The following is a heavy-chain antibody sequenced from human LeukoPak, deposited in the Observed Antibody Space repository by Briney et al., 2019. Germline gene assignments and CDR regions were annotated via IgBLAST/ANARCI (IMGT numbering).Heavy chain of an antibody. D-gene: IGHD3-22*01. CDR2: INANNGAT. J-gene: IGHJ4*02. CDR1: GYTFTGHY. CDR3: ARDQNYYDTNTYYGIDC. V-gene: IGHV1-2*02. Sequence: ASVKVSCKTSGYTFTGHYIHWVRQAPGQGLERMGWINANNGATHCAQKFQDRVTMTRDTSISTAYMELSRLTSDDTAVYYCARDQNYYDTNTYYGIDCWGQGTLVAVSS.